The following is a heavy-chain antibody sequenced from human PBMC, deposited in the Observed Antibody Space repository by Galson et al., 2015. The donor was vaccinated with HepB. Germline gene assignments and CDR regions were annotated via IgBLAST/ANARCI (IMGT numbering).Heavy chain of an antibody. V-gene: IGHV6-1*01. CDR3: VRDAVAGTGYFDC. Sequence: AISGDSVSSDSAAWNWIRQSPSRGLEWLGRTYYRSKWYNDYAVSVKSRITINPDTSKNQFSLQLNSVTPEDTAVYYCVRDAVAGTGYFDCWGQGALVTVSS. D-gene: IGHD6-19*01. CDR1: GDSVSSDSAA. J-gene: IGHJ4*02. CDR2: TYYRSKWYN.